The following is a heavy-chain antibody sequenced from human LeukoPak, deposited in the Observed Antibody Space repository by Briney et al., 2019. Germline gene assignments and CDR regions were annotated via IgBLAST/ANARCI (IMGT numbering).Heavy chain of an antibody. CDR3: ASGSGSYRTPYYYMDV. D-gene: IGHD3-10*01. CDR2: ISSSGTTT. J-gene: IGHJ6*03. CDR1: GFSFSVYE. Sequence: PGGSLRLSCAASGFSFSVYEMHWVRQAPGKGLEWISDISSSGTTTYYADSVKGRFTISRDNSKNTLYLQMNSLRAEDTAVYYCASGSGSYRTPYYYMDVWGTGTTVTVSS. V-gene: IGHV3-48*03.